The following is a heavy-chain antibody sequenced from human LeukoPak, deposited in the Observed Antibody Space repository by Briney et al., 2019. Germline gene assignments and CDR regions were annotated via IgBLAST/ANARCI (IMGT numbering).Heavy chain of an antibody. V-gene: IGHV3-NL1*01. Sequence: GGSLRLSCAASGFTFTNSGMHWVRQARGKGLEWVSVIYSGGSTYYADSVKGRFTISRDNSKNTMYLQMNSLRAEDTAVYYCARESSTWHPFDYWGQGTLVTVSS. CDR1: GFTFTNSG. CDR2: IYSGGST. J-gene: IGHJ4*02. D-gene: IGHD6-13*01. CDR3: ARESSTWHPFDY.